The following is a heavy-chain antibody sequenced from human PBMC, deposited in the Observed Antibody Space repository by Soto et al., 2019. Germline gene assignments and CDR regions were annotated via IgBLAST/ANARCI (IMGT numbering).Heavy chain of an antibody. D-gene: IGHD3-3*01. CDR3: ARDQSGQTSDAFDI. V-gene: IGHV3-30*03. CDR2: ISYDGSNK. J-gene: IGHJ3*02. CDR1: GFTFSDYG. Sequence: QVQLVESGGGVVQPGRSLRLSCGASGFTFSDYGMYWVRQAPGKGLEWVAVISYDGSNKYYADSVKGRFTISRDNSKNTLYLQMNSLRAEDTAVYYCARDQSGQTSDAFDIWGQGTMVTVSS.